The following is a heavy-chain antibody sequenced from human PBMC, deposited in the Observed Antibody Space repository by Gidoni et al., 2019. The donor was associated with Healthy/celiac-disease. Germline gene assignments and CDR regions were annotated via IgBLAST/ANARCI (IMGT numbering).Heavy chain of an antibody. V-gene: IGHV3-53*01. Sequence: VQLVESGGGLIQPGGSLRLSCAASGFTVSSNYMSWVRQAPGKGLEWVSVIYSGGSTYYADSVKGRFTISRDNSKNTLYLQMNSLRAEDTAVYYCARGQYSSSWYVRDYYYGMDVWGQGTTVTVSS. J-gene: IGHJ6*02. CDR3: ARGQYSSSWYVRDYYYGMDV. D-gene: IGHD6-13*01. CDR1: GFTVSSNY. CDR2: IYSGGST.